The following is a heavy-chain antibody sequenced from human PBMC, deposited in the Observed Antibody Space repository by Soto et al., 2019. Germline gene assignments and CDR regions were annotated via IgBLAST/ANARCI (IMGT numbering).Heavy chain of an antibody. D-gene: IGHD5-18*01. CDR2: TYYRSKCYN. V-gene: IGHV6-1*01. CDR1: GGRVSSNSAA. CDR3: ARACVDTAMEYYYYYYGMDV. Sequence: PSQALSLTCAIAGGRVSSNSAAWYWLRQSASRRLELLGRTYYRSKCYNDYAVSVKSRITISPDTSKNQFSLQLNSVTPEDTAVYYCARACVDTAMEYYYYYYGMDVWGQGTTVTVSS. J-gene: IGHJ6*02.